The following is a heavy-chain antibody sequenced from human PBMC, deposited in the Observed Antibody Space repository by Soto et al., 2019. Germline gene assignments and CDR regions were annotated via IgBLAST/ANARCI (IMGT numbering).Heavy chain of an antibody. Sequence: EVQLVQSGAEVKKPGESLRISCKGSGYSFTSYWISWVRQMPGKGQEWMGRIDSSDSYTNYSPSFQGHVTISADKSISTAYLQWSSLKASDTAMYYCARFESGYSSSWYGTRDYWGQGTLVTVSS. D-gene: IGHD6-13*01. CDR3: ARFESGYSSSWYGTRDY. CDR2: IDSSDSYT. CDR1: GYSFTSYW. V-gene: IGHV5-10-1*01. J-gene: IGHJ4*02.